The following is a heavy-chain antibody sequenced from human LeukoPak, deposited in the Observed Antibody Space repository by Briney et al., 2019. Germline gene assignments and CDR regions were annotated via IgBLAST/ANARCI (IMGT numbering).Heavy chain of an antibody. V-gene: IGHV3-49*04. CDR2: IRSKAYGGTT. Sequence: PGGSLRLSCTASGFTFGDYAMSWVRQAPGKGLEWVGFIRSKAYGGTTEYAASVKGRFAISRDDSKSIAYLQMNSLKTEDTAVYYCTKYSSSHGMDVWGKGTTVTVSS. CDR3: TKYSSSHGMDV. CDR1: GFTFGDYA. D-gene: IGHD6-13*01. J-gene: IGHJ6*04.